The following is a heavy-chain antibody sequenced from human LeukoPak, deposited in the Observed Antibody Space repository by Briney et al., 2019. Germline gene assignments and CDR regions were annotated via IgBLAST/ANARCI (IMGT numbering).Heavy chain of an antibody. CDR1: GGSITSHF. CDR2: ISSAGST. J-gene: IGHJ3*01. D-gene: IGHD2-2*01. V-gene: IGHV4-4*07. CDR3: ARDWRGALGYAASSKHAIDF. Sequence: SETLSLTCTVSGGSITSHFWTWIRQSAGKGLEWIGDISSAGSTNYNPSLKSRVTMSVDTSKNQFSLSLSSVTAADTAVYYCARDWRGALGYAASSKHAIDFGGQGTMVTVSS.